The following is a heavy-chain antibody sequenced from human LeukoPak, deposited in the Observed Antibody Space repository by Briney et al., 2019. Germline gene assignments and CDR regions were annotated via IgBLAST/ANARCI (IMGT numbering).Heavy chain of an antibody. J-gene: IGHJ5*02. D-gene: IGHD2-8*01. CDR1: GGAVSSYY. V-gene: IGHV4-4*07. CDR3: ATDGRKLYADEPCFDP. Sequence: PPETLSLTCTVSGGAVSSYYWSWIRQPAGEGLEWIGRIYTSGSANYNPSLKSRVILSLEKSKNQGSLWLSSVTAAATGVYYCATDGRKLYADEPCFDPWGQGTLVTVSS. CDR2: IYTSGSA.